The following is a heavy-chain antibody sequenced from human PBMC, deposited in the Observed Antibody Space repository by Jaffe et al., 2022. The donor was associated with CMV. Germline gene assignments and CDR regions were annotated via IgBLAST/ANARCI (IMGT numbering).Heavy chain of an antibody. CDR2: ISSNGGST. CDR1: GFTFSSYA. Sequence: EVQLVESGGGLVQPGGSLRLSCSASGFTFSSYAMHWVRQAPGKGLEYVSAISSNGGSTYYADSVKGRFTISRDNSKNTLYLQMSSLRAEDTAVYYCVKEGGPYSSSWRIRVHFDYWGQGTLVTVSS. D-gene: IGHD6-13*01. CDR3: VKEGGPYSSSWRIRVHFDY. V-gene: IGHV3-64D*06. J-gene: IGHJ4*02.